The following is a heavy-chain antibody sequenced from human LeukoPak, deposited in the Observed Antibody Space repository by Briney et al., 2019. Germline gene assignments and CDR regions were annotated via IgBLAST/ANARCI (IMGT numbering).Heavy chain of an antibody. CDR2: MNPNSGNT. J-gene: IGHJ4*02. Sequence: GASVKVSCKASGYTFTSYDINWARQATGQGLEWMGWMNPNSGNTGYAQKLQGRVTMTTDTSTSTAYMELRSLRSDDTAVYYCARGKIAAAVTYFDYWGQGTLVTVSS. V-gene: IGHV1-8*01. D-gene: IGHD6-13*01. CDR3: ARGKIAAAVTYFDY. CDR1: GYTFTSYD.